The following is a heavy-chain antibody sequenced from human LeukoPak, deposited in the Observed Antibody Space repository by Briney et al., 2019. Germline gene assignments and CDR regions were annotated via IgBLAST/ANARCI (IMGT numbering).Heavy chain of an antibody. CDR1: GGTLSNSA. V-gene: IGHV1-69*01. D-gene: IGHD3-22*01. CDR3: ARESRLFDSGGYSVFAAFDI. J-gene: IGHJ3*02. Sequence: SVKVSCKASGGTLSNSAISWVRQAPGQGLEWMGQFIPTYGATNYAHRFEDRVTLTSDESTSTVSMELGSLRSDDTAMYYCARESRLFDSGGYSVFAAFDIWGQGTLVTVSS. CDR2: FIPTYGAT.